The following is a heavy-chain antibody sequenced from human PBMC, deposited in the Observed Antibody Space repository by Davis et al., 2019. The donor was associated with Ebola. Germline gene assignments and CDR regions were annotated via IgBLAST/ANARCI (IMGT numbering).Heavy chain of an antibody. CDR1: GYTFTSYY. J-gene: IGHJ4*02. D-gene: IGHD2-15*01. V-gene: IGHV1-46*01. Sequence: AASVKVSCKASGYTFTSYYMHWVRQAPGQGLEWMGIINPSGGSTSYAQKFQGRVTMTRDTSTSTVYMELSSLRSEDTAVYYCARGGFTEGTPYPFDYWGQGTLVTVSS. CDR3: ARGGFTEGTPYPFDY. CDR2: INPSGGST.